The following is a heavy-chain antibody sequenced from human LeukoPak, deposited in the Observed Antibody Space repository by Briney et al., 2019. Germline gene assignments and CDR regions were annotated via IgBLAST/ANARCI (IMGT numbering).Heavy chain of an antibody. CDR1: GCTFSNYW. CDR3: AREILAPGKTHDY. CDR2: INDDGSAT. V-gene: IGHV3-74*01. J-gene: IGHJ4*02. Sequence: GGSLMLSCSASGCTFSNYWMHWVRQVPGKGLVWVSRINDDGSATFYADSVKGRFTISRDNAKNTLFLQMSSLRAEDTAVYFCAREILAPGKTHDYWGQGTLVTVSS.